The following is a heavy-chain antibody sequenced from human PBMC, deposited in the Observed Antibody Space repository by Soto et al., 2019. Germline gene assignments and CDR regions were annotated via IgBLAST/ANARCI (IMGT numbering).Heavy chain of an antibody. CDR1: GGSISSHY. V-gene: IGHV4-59*11. J-gene: IGHJ6*03. CDR2: VYSSGRT. CDR3: ARAKSYDFWSSYPRPYFGSYYMDV. D-gene: IGHD3-3*01. Sequence: SETLSLTCAVSGGSISSHYWSWIRQPPGKGLEWIGYVYSSGRTNYNPSLKSRVTISLDTSKNQFSLRLSSVTPADTAVYYCARAKSYDFWSSYPRPYFGSYYMDVWGKGTTVTVSS.